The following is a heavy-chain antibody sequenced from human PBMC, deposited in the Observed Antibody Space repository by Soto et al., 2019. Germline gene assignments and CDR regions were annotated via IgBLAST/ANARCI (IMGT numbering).Heavy chain of an antibody. CDR2: IQYRGST. CDR3: ARHLNTAAGKNFPFDY. J-gene: IGHJ4*02. CDR1: DDSITSGAYY. V-gene: IGHV4-39*01. D-gene: IGHD6-13*01. Sequence: SETLSLTCTVSDDSITSGAYYWGLIRQPPGKGLEWIGTIQYRGSTYYNPSLKSRVTISLDTSKNQFSLRLSSVTAADTAVYYCARHLNTAAGKNFPFDYWGQGTPVTVSS.